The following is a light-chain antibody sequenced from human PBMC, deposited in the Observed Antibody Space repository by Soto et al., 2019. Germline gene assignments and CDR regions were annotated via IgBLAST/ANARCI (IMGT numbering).Light chain of an antibody. CDR2: KAS. CDR3: QQYSTYWT. CDR1: QSISSW. J-gene: IGKJ1*01. V-gene: IGKV1-5*03. Sequence: DIQMIQSPSTLSAFVGDRVTITCRASQSISSWLAWYQQKPGKAPKVLIYKASSLESGVPSRFSGSGSGTEFTLTISSLQPDDVATYYCQQYSTYWTFDQGTKVEIK.